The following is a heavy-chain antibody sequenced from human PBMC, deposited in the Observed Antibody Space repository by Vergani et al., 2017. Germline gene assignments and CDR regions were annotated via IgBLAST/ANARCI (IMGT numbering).Heavy chain of an antibody. Sequence: EVQLLESGGGSVQPGESLRLSCVASGFRFREHGMNWVRQAPGKGLEWVSGISGHDHRTLYADSVKGRFIISRYDSKNTLYLQMSSLRVEDTAIYYCAELYGYDCYSPFWGQGTLVTVSS. V-gene: IGHV3-23*01. CDR1: GFRFREHG. CDR3: AELYGYDCYSPF. D-gene: IGHD3-16*01. CDR2: ISGHDHRT. J-gene: IGHJ4*02.